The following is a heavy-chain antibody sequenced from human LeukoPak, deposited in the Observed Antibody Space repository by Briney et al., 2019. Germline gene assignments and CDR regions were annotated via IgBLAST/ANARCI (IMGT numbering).Heavy chain of an antibody. CDR2: INPNSGGT. Sequence: ASEKVSCKASGYTFTGYYMHWVRQAPGQGLEWMGRINPNSGGTNYAQKLQGRVTMTTDTSTSTAYMELRSLRSDDTAVYYCARGGEILRFLEWLSPYDYWGQGTLVTVSS. D-gene: IGHD3-3*01. V-gene: IGHV1-2*06. J-gene: IGHJ4*02. CDR3: ARGGEILRFLEWLSPYDY. CDR1: GYTFTGYY.